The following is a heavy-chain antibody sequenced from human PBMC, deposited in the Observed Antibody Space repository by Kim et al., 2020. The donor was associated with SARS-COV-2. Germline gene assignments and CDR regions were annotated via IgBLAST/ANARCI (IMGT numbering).Heavy chain of an antibody. D-gene: IGHD6-13*01. Sequence: NDYAGSVKRRITISPDTSKNQFSLQLNSVTPSDTAVYYCARNTATGSFDFWGQGTLVTVSS. CDR3: ARNTATGSFDF. CDR2: N. J-gene: IGHJ4*02. V-gene: IGHV6-1*01.